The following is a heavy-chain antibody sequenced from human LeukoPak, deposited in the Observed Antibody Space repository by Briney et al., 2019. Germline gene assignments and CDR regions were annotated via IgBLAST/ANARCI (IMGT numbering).Heavy chain of an antibody. CDR3: ARHYGSGRPYFDY. J-gene: IGHJ4*02. D-gene: IGHD3-10*01. CDR1: GGSISSYY. CDR2: IYYSGST. V-gene: IGHV4-59*01. Sequence: SETLSLTCTVPGGSISSYYWSWIRQPPGKGLEWIGYIYYSGSTNYNPSLKSRVTISVDTSKNQFSLRLSSVTAADTAVYYCARHYGSGRPYFDYWGQGNLVTVSS.